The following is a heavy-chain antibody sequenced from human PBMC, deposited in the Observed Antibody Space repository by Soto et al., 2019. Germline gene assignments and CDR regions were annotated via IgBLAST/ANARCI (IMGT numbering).Heavy chain of an antibody. V-gene: IGHV4-61*08. CDR1: GGSISSGGYS. Sequence: PSETLSLTCAVSGGSISSGGYSWSWIRQPPGKGLEWLGYIYHSGSAKYSPSLGSRLTISIDTPRNQFSLKLTSVTAADTAVYYCVREKTTLIQLWLPGRFDPWGQGTLVTVSS. J-gene: IGHJ5*02. CDR2: IYHSGSA. D-gene: IGHD5-18*01. CDR3: VREKTTLIQLWLPGRFDP.